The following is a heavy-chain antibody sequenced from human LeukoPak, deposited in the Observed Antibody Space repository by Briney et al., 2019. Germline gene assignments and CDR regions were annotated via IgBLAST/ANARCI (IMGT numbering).Heavy chain of an antibody. CDR3: ARDLYPSGGSWSPGWFDP. CDR2: IYHSGST. Sequence: SETLSLTCTVSGYSISSGYYWGWIRQPPGKGLEWIGSIYHSGSTYYNPSLKSRVTISVGTSKNQFSLKLSSVTAADTAVYYCARDLYPSGGSWSPGWFDPWGQGTLVTVSS. CDR1: GYSISSGYY. V-gene: IGHV4-38-2*02. J-gene: IGHJ5*02. D-gene: IGHD2-15*01.